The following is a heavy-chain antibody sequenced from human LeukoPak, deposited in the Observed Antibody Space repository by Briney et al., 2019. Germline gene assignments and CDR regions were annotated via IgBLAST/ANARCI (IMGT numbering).Heavy chain of an antibody. CDR3: ASGSREGYSYFDY. D-gene: IGHD5-24*01. CDR1: GLTFTSYA. CDR2: IWYDGSNK. J-gene: IGHJ4*02. V-gene: IGHV3-33*01. Sequence: PGRSLRPSCAASGLTFTSYAMHWVRHAPGKGLEWVAVIWYDGSNKYYADSVKGRFPISRDNSKNTVYLQMNSLRAEYTAVYYCASGSREGYSYFDYWGRGTLVTVS.